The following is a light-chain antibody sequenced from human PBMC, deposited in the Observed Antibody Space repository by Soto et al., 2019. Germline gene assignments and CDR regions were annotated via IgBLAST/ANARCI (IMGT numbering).Light chain of an antibody. J-gene: IGLJ3*02. CDR3: CSYAGSYTWV. CDR1: GSDVGGYNY. CDR2: DVS. Sequence: QSALTQPRSVSGSPGQSVTISCTGTGSDVGGYNYVSWYQQHPGKAPKLVIYDVSKRPSGVPDRFSGSKSGNTASLTISGLQADDETDYYCCSYAGSYTWVFGGGTKLTVL. V-gene: IGLV2-11*01.